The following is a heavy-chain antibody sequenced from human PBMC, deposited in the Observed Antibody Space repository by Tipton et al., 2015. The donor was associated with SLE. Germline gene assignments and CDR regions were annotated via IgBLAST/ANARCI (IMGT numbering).Heavy chain of an antibody. V-gene: IGHV4-61*09. D-gene: IGHD3-22*01. CDR1: GYSISSGSYY. CDR3: ARVASYDGSGYYLDWFDP. J-gene: IGHJ5*02. CDR2: IYTSGST. Sequence: TLSLTCAVSGYSISSGSYYWSWIRQPAGKGLEWIGYIYTSGSTNYNPSLKSRVTISVDTSKNQFSLKLSSVTAADTAVYYCARVASYDGSGYYLDWFDPWGQGTLVTVSS.